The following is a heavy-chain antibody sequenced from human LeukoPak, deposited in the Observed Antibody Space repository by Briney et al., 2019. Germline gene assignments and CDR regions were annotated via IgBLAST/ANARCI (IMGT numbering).Heavy chain of an antibody. J-gene: IGHJ4*02. CDR3: AARHTGTFVDY. CDR1: GFSFSGYG. Sequence: GGSLRLSCAASGFSFSGYGMHWVRQVPGKGLEWMAFIRYDGITKFYIDSVKGRFAISRDNSKNTLSLQMNSLRTEDTAVYYCAARHTGTFVDYWGQGTLVTVSS. V-gene: IGHV3-30*02. D-gene: IGHD4-17*01. CDR2: IRYDGITK.